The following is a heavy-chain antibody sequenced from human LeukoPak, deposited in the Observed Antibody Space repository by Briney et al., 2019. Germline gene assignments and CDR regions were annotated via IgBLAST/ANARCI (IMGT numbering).Heavy chain of an antibody. CDR2: INPSGGST. CDR1: GYTFTSYY. D-gene: IGHD6-13*01. Sequence: ASVKVSCKASGYTFTSYYMHWVRQAPGQGLEWMGIINPSGGSTSYAQKFQGRVTMARDMSTSTVYMELSSLSSEDTAVYYCARKYEGIAAAAGAMDVWGKGTTVTVSS. CDR3: ARKYEGIAAAAGAMDV. J-gene: IGHJ6*04. V-gene: IGHV1-46*01.